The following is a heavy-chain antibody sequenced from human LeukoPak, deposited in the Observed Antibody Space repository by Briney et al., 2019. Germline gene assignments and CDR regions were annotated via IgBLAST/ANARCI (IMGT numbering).Heavy chain of an antibody. CDR3: AKVGPPYYDILTGYFVDY. J-gene: IGHJ4*02. CDR2: IRYDGNGK. D-gene: IGHD3-9*01. CDR1: GFTFSDYG. Sequence: GGSLRLSCAASGFTFSDYGMHWVRQTPGKGLECVAFIRYDGNGKYFADSVKGRFTVSRDNSKNTLYLQMNSLRAEDTAVYYCAKVGPPYYDILTGYFVDYWGQGTLVTVSS. V-gene: IGHV3-30*02.